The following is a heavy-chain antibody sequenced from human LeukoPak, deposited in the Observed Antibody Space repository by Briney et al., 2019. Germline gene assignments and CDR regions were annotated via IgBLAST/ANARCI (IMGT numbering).Heavy chain of an antibody. CDR1: GGSISSYY. Sequence: SETLSLTCTVSGGSISSYYWSWIRQPAGKGLEWIGRIYTSGSTNYNPSLKSRVTMSADTSKNQFSLKLSSVTAADTAVYYCARVLRFWSGYYYYYMDVWGKGTTVTVSS. CDR3: ARVLRFWSGYYYYYMDV. D-gene: IGHD3-3*01. V-gene: IGHV4-4*07. CDR2: IYTSGST. J-gene: IGHJ6*03.